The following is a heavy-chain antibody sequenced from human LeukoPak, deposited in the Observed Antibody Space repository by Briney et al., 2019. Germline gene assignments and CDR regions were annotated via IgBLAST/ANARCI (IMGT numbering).Heavy chain of an antibody. CDR2: IYPGDSDT. CDR3: AKIDRQYCSRSSCYALDY. V-gene: IGHV5-51*01. D-gene: IGHD2-2*01. J-gene: IGHJ4*02. CDR1: GYSFTSYW. Sequence: GESLLISCKCSGYSFTSYWIAWVRQMPGKGLEWMGIIYPGDSDTRYSPSFQGQVTISVDKSISTAYLQWSSLKASDTAIYYCAKIDRQYCSRSSCYALDYWGQGTQVTVSS.